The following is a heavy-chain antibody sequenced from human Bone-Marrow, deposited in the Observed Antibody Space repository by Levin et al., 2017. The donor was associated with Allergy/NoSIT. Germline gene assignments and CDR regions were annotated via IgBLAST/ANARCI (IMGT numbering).Heavy chain of an antibody. CDR3: TTGEMYYYGSSYDY. CDR1: GFTFSNAW. Sequence: GESLKISCAASGFTFSNAWMSWVRQAPGKGLEWVGRIKSKTDGGTTDYAAPVKGRFTISRDDSKNTLYLQMNSLKTEDTAVYYCTTGEMYYYGSSYDYWGQGTLVTVSS. V-gene: IGHV3-15*01. CDR2: IKSKTDGGTT. D-gene: IGHD3-10*01. J-gene: IGHJ4*02.